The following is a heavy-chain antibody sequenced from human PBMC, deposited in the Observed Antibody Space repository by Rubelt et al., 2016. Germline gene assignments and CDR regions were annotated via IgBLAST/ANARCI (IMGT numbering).Heavy chain of an antibody. CDR2: ISYDGSNK. J-gene: IGHJ4*02. V-gene: IGHV3-30*18. CDR1: GFTFSSYG. D-gene: IGHD5-18*01. Sequence: VQLVESGGVVVQPGGSLRLSCAASGFTFSSYGMHWVRQAPGKGLEWVAVISYDGSNKYYADSVKGLFTISRDNSKNTLYLQMNSLRAEDTAVYYCAKVRGYSYQYYFDYWGQGTLVTVSS. CDR3: AKVRGYSYQYYFDY.